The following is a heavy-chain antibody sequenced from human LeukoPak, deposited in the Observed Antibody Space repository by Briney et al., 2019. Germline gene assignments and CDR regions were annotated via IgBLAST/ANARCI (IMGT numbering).Heavy chain of an antibody. CDR2: ISTNGGRT. D-gene: IGHD3-16*01. J-gene: IGHJ3*02. V-gene: IGHV3-64*01. CDR1: GFTFSSHA. Sequence: GGSLRLSCAASGFTFSSHAMHCVRQAPGKGPEYVSTISTNGGRTYYANSVKGRFTISRDNSKNTVYLQMGSLRAEDMAVYYCARERRGDDAFDIWGQGTMVTVSS. CDR3: ARERRGDDAFDI.